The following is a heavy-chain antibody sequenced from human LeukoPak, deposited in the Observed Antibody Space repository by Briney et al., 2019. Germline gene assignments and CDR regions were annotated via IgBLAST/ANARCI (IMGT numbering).Heavy chain of an antibody. Sequence: SETLSLTCTVSGGSISSSSYYWGWIRQPPGKGLEWIGSIYYSGSTYYNPSLKSRVTISVDTSKNQFSLKLSSVTAADTAVYYCARVKKVVPAARTSYNWFDPWGQGTLVTVSS. V-gene: IGHV4-39*07. CDR2: IYYSGST. CDR3: ARVKKVVPAARTSYNWFDP. CDR1: GGSISSSSYY. J-gene: IGHJ5*02. D-gene: IGHD2-2*01.